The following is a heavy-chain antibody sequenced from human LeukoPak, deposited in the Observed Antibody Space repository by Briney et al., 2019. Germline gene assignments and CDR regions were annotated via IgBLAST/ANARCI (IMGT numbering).Heavy chain of an antibody. J-gene: IGHJ6*02. CDR1: GFTFSSYA. Sequence: GGSLRLSCAASGFTFSSYAMSWVRQAPGKGLEWVSAISGSGGSTYYADSVKGRFTISRDNSKNTLYLQMNSLRAEDTAVYYCARDRLDYYYGMDVWGQGTTVTVSS. CDR3: ARDRLDYYYGMDV. V-gene: IGHV3-23*01. CDR2: ISGSGGST. D-gene: IGHD3-16*01.